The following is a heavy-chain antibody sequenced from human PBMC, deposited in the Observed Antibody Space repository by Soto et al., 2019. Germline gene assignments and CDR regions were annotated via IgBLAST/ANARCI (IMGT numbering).Heavy chain of an antibody. Sequence: ASVKVSCKASGGTFSSYAISWVRQAPGQGLEWMGGIIPIFGTANYAQKFQGRVTITADESMSTAYMELSSLRSEDTAVYYCARAPPKYSSGSLDYWGQGTLVTVSS. CDR2: IIPIFGTA. J-gene: IGHJ4*02. D-gene: IGHD6-19*01. CDR3: ARAPPKYSSGSLDY. V-gene: IGHV1-69*13. CDR1: GGTFSSYA.